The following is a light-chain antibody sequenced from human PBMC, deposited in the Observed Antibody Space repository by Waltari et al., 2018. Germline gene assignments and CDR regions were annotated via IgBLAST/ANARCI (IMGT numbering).Light chain of an antibody. J-gene: IGLJ2*01. CDR1: SSDVGSYNR. CDR2: AAS. V-gene: IGLV2-18*01. Sequence: QSALTQPPSVSGSPGPSVTIPCTGTSSDVGSYNRVSWYQQPPGTAPKLMIYAASTLQSGVPSRFSGSGSGMDFNITISSLQPEDFATYYCQQLKSYPITFGGGTK. CDR3: QQLKSYPIT.